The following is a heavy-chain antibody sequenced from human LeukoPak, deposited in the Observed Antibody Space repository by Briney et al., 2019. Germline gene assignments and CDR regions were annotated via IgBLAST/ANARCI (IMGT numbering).Heavy chain of an antibody. V-gene: IGHV3-43*01. CDR1: GFSFDEYT. D-gene: IGHD1/OR15-1a*01. Sequence: HPGGSLRLSCEASGFSFDEYTTHWVRQAPGKGLEWVSLIGYDGDITYYADSVRGRFTVSRDNSKNSLFLQMSSLRTDDTGFYYCAKDGHYCTATTCYSSWFDPWGQGTLVTVSS. CDR3: AKDGHYCTATTCYSSWFDP. J-gene: IGHJ5*02. CDR2: IGYDGDIT.